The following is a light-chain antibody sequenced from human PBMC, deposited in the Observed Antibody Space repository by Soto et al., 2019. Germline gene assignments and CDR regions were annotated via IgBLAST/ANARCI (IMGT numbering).Light chain of an antibody. CDR1: HYIKSY. CDR2: EAS. Sequence: IHLTHSPSSLSASIGDRVTITFRAIHYIKSYLAWYQQKPGKAPHLLIYEASILQRGVPSRFSGSISGTDFTLTISSLQAEDFATYYCQQTRSYPSTFGGGTKVDTK. V-gene: IGKV1-9*01. CDR3: QQTRSYPST. J-gene: IGKJ4*01.